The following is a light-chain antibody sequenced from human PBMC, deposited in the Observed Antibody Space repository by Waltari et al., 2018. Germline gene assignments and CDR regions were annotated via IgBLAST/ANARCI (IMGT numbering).Light chain of an antibody. CDR1: SSVVGDCNC. CDR3: TSYAGTHILTPHWV. Sequence: QSALTQPPSASGSLGQSVTISCTGISSVVGDCNCVSCYQQHPGKAPKLMIYEVSKRPSGVPDRFAGSKSGNTASLTVSGLQTEDEADYYCTSYAGTHILTPHWVFGGGTKLTVL. J-gene: IGLJ3*02. CDR2: EVS. V-gene: IGLV2-8*01.